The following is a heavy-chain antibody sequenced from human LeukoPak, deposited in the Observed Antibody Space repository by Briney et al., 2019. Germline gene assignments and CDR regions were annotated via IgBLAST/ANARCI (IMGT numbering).Heavy chain of an antibody. Sequence: GGSLRLSCAASGFTFSSYSMSWVRQAPGKGLEWVSSISSSSSYIYYADSVKGRFTISRDNAKNSLYLQMNSLRAEDTALYYCAKDKAGYYDSSGYYGYWGQGTLVTVSS. V-gene: IGHV3-21*04. J-gene: IGHJ4*02. CDR3: AKDKAGYYDSSGYYGY. CDR2: ISSSSSYI. CDR1: GFTFSSYS. D-gene: IGHD3-22*01.